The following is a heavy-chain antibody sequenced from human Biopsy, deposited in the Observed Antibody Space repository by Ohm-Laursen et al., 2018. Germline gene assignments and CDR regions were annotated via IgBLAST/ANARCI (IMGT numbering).Heavy chain of an antibody. Sequence: SVKVSCKASGYTFTGQYLPWVRQFPGQGLEWMGWTNPPSGTTKFAQDFQGRVTMTRDTSITTAYMELRRLRSDDTAVYYCAKGQDLRGGAEYFQHWGQGALVTVSS. CDR1: GYTFTGQY. CDR2: TNPPSGTT. CDR3: AKGQDLRGGAEYFQH. D-gene: IGHD2-15*01. V-gene: IGHV1-2*02. J-gene: IGHJ1*01.